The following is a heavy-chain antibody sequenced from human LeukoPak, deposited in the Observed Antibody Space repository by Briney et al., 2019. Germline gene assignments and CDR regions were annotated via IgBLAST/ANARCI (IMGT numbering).Heavy chain of an antibody. Sequence: GSLRLSCAASGFTFSNYWVHWVRQAPGKGLVWVSRINRDGSTTKYAGSVKGRFTVSRDNAKNTLNLQMNSLRAEDTAVYYCARDKKSGESSEIDYWGQGTLVTVSS. CDR2: INRDGSTT. V-gene: IGHV3-74*03. CDR1: GFTFSNYW. D-gene: IGHD3-10*01. J-gene: IGHJ4*02. CDR3: ARDKKSGESSEIDY.